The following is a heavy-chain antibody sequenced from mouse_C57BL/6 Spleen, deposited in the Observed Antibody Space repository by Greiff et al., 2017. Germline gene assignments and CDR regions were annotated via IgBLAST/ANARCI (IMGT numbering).Heavy chain of an antibody. D-gene: IGHD4-1*01. J-gene: IGHJ4*01. CDR1: GYAFSSYW. CDR2: IYPGDGDT. CDR3: AREGTGTGYAMDY. V-gene: IGHV1-80*01. Sequence: VQLQEPGAELVKPGASVKISCKASGYAFSSYWMNWVKQRPGKGLEWIGQIYPGDGDTNYNGKFKGKATLTADKSSSTAYMQLSSLTSEDSAVYFCAREGTGTGYAMDYWGQGTSVTVSS.